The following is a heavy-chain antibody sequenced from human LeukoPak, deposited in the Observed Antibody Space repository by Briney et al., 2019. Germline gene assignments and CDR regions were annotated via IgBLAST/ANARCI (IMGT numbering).Heavy chain of an antibody. V-gene: IGHV1-2*02. D-gene: IGHD4-17*01. J-gene: IGHJ5*02. Sequence: ASVKVSCKASGYAFTSYYMHWVRQAPGQGLEWMGWINPNSGGTNYAQKFQGRVTMTRDTSISTAYMELSRLRSDDTAVYYCAKETVTTTANWFDPWGQGTLVTVSS. CDR3: AKETVTTTANWFDP. CDR1: GYAFTSYY. CDR2: INPNSGGT.